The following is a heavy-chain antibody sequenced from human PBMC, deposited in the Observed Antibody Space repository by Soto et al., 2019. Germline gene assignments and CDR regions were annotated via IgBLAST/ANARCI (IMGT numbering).Heavy chain of an antibody. Sequence: ASVTVSCKASGYTFSDFDSNWLRQASGQGPEWMGWMNAKSGDTFFPQRFRGKFNMTWDTSLSTAYMEVGSLTSHDTAIYYRARGNPFNYAGFDVWGQGTTVTVSS. D-gene: IGHD3-16*01. V-gene: IGHV1-8*01. CDR3: ARGNPFNYAGFDV. CDR2: MNAKSGDT. CDR1: GYTFSDFD. J-gene: IGHJ6*02.